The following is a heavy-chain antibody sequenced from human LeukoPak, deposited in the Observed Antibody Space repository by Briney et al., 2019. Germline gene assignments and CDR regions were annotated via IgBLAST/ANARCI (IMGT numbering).Heavy chain of an antibody. Sequence: GGSLRLSCAASGFTFSSYWMTWVRQAPGKGLEWVANIKQDGSETHYVDSVKGRFTISRDNAKNSLYLQMNSLRAEDTAVYYCARDAGTFDWSGGYFDCWGQGTLVTVSS. J-gene: IGHJ4*02. CDR3: ARDAGTFDWSGGYFDC. D-gene: IGHD3-9*01. V-gene: IGHV3-7*04. CDR2: IKQDGSET. CDR1: GFTFSSYW.